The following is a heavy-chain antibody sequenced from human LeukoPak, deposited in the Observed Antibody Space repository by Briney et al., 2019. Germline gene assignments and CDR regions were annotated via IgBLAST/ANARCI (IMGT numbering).Heavy chain of an antibody. CDR1: GGSISSYY. D-gene: IGHD2-8*01. Sequence: SETLSLTCTVSGGSISSYYWSWIRQPPGKGLEWIGYIYYSGSTNYNPSLKSRVTISVDTSKNQFSLKLSSVTAADPAVYYCASGVLVSNFDYWGQGPLVTVSS. CDR3: ASGVLVSNFDY. CDR2: IYYSGST. V-gene: IGHV4-59*01. J-gene: IGHJ4*02.